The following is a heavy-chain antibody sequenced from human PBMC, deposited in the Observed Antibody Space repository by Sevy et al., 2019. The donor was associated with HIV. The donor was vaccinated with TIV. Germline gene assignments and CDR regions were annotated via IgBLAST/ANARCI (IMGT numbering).Heavy chain of an antibody. J-gene: IGHJ4*02. CDR1: GGSFSGYY. CDR3: ARGTPPEDYYDSSGYYPYWFDY. Sequence: SETLSLTCAVYGGSFSGYYWSWIRQPPGKGLEWIGEINHSGSTNYNPSLKSRVTISVDTSKNQFSLKLSSVTAADTAVYYCARGTPPEDYYDSSGYYPYWFDYWGQGTLVTVSS. D-gene: IGHD3-22*01. CDR2: INHSGST. V-gene: IGHV4-34*01.